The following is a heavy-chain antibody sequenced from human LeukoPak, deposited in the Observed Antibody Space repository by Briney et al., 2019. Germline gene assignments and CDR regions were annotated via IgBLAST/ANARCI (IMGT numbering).Heavy chain of an antibody. CDR3: ARGDFGSSGLGS. CDR2: IKQDGSEK. CDR1: GFTFSNYW. V-gene: IGHV3-7*01. Sequence: GGSLRLSCAASGFTFSNYWMNWVRQAPGKGLEWVASIKQDGSEKSYVDSVKGRFSISRDNAKSSLYLQMNSLRAEDTAVYYCARGDFGSSGLGSWGQGTLVTVSS. J-gene: IGHJ5*01. D-gene: IGHD6-19*01.